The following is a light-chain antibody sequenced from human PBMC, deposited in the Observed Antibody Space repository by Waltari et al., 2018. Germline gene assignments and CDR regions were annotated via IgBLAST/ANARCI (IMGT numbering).Light chain of an antibody. V-gene: IGLV2-14*03. CDR2: AVN. CDR3: SSYTTSNTWV. CDR1: SSDVGVHNY. Sequence: QSALTQPASVSGSPGQSITISCTGTSSDVGVHNYVSWYQQHPGKAPKLMIYAVNKRPSGVSDRFSGSRSGNTASLTISVLQAEDEADYYCSSYTTSNTWVFGGGTKLTVL. J-gene: IGLJ3*02.